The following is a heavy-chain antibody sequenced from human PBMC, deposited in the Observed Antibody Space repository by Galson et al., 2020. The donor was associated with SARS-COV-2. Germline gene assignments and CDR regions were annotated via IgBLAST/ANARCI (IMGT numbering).Heavy chain of an antibody. D-gene: IGHD4-17*01. CDR3: ARNPTTVTPFDS. J-gene: IGHJ4*02. CDR2: NYHTGKT. CDR1: GSYISSAYY. Sequence: SETLSLTCTVSGSYISSAYYWGWVRQPPGKGMELIGYNYHTGKTFYSTSLQSRVTMSVDTSKNQFSLKLKSVTAADSAVYYCARNPTTVTPFDSWGQGTLVTVSS. V-gene: IGHV4-38-2*02.